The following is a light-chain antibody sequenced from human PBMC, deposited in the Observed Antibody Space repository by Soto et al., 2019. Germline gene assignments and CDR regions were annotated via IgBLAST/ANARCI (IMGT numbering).Light chain of an antibody. CDR1: SSDVGVYNY. Sequence: QSALTQPASVSGTPGQSITISCTGNSSDVGVYNYVSWYQQHPGKAPKLIISEVSNRPSGVSDRFSGSKSGNTASLTISGLHNEDEADYYCSSYTSTSTLVFGTGTKVTVL. CDR2: EVS. CDR3: SSYTSTSTLV. J-gene: IGLJ1*01. V-gene: IGLV2-14*01.